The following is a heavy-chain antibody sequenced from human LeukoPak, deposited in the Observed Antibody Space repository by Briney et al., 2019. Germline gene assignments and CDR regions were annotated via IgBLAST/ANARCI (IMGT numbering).Heavy chain of an antibody. CDR2: MNPNSGNT. CDR1: GYTFTSYD. CDR3: AREGYYYGSGSSDWFDP. J-gene: IGHJ5*02. Sequence: ASVKVSCKASGYTFTSYDINWVRQATGQRLEWMGWMNPNSGNTGYAQKFQGRVTMTRNTPISTAYMELSSLRSEDTAVYYCAREGYYYGSGSSDWFDPWGQGTLVTVSS. D-gene: IGHD3-10*01. V-gene: IGHV1-8*01.